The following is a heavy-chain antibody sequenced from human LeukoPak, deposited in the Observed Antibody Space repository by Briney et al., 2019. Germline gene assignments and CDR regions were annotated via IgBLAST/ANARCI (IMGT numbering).Heavy chain of an antibody. CDR1: GFTFSSYA. CDR2: ISSNGGST. CDR3: ATPERGYSGYDFGS. D-gene: IGHD5-12*01. V-gene: IGHV3-64D*06. Sequence: GGSLRLSCSASGFTFSSYAMHWVRQAPGKGLEYVSGISSNGGSTYYADSVKGRFTISRDNSKNTLFLQMSSLRAEDTAVYYCATPERGYSGYDFGSWGQGTLVTVSS. J-gene: IGHJ4*02.